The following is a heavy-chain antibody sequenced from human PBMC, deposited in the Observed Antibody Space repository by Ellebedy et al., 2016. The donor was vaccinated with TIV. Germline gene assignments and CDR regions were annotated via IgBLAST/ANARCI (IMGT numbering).Heavy chain of an antibody. CDR2: IKQNGDKDGSDK. CDR3: ATRNLRPHNFYFDY. J-gene: IGHJ4*02. Sequence: GGSLRLXXAASGFTFSNYWMSWVRQAPGKGLEWVTNIKQNGDKDGSDKHYVDSVKGRFTISRDNAKNSLSLQMNSLRAEDTAVYYCATRNLRPHNFYFDYWGQGTLVSVSS. V-gene: IGHV3-7*01. D-gene: IGHD6-25*01. CDR1: GFTFSNYW.